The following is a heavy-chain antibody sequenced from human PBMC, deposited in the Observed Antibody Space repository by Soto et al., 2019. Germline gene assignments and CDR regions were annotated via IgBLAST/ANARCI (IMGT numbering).Heavy chain of an antibody. CDR1: GHSFVTHW. CDR3: VSTINGYFEY. J-gene: IGHJ4*02. CDR2: IYPGDSET. Sequence: PGESLKISCKGSGHSFVTHWIGWVRQMPGKGLEWMGIIYPGDSETKYSPSFQGQVNISADKSISTAYLQWSSLKASDTALYYCVSTINGYFEYWGQGTLVTVSS. D-gene: IGHD3-9*01. V-gene: IGHV5-51*01.